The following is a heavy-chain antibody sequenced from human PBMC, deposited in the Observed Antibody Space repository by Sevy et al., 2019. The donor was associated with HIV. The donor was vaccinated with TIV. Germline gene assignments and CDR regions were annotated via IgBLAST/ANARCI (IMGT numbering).Heavy chain of an antibody. CDR1: GFAFDDYA. D-gene: IGHD3-10*01. CDR3: ARGSIMVREGAFEI. V-gene: IGHV3-20*04. Sequence: GGSLRLSCAASGFAFDDYAMTWVRQPPGKGLEWVSGINWNGGNINYVDSVKGRFTISRDNAKNSLYLQMSSLRAEDTALYSCARGSIMVREGAFEIWGQGTMVTVSS. J-gene: IGHJ3*02. CDR2: INWNGGNI.